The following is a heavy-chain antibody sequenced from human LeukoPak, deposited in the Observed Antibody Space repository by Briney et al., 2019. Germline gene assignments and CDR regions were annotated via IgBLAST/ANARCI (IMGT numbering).Heavy chain of an antibody. D-gene: IGHD5-18*01. V-gene: IGHV1-69*04. CDR2: IIPILGIA. CDR1: GGTFSSYA. J-gene: IGHJ4*02. CDR3: ARDSEPGYSYGPACDY. Sequence: SVKVSCKASGGTFSSYAISWVRQASGQGLEWMGRIIPILGIANYAQKFQGRVTITADKSTSTAYMELSSLRSEDTAVYYCARDSEPGYSYGPACDYWGQGTLVTVSS.